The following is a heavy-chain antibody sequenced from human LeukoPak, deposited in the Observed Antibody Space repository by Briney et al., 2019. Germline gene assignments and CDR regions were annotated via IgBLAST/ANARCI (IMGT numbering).Heavy chain of an antibody. D-gene: IGHD3-22*01. J-gene: IGHJ4*02. CDR3: ASMTGEYYYDSSGERFFDY. CDR1: GFTFSSYW. CDR2: ISGSGGST. Sequence: GGSLRLSCAASGFTFSSYWMSWVRQAPGKGLEWVSAISGSGGSTYYADSVKGRFTISRDNSKNTLYLQMNSLRAEDTAVYYCASMTGEYYYDSSGERFFDYWGQGTLVTVSS. V-gene: IGHV3-23*01.